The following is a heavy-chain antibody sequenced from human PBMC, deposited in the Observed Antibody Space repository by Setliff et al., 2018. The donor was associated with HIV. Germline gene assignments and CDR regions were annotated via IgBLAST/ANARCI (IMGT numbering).Heavy chain of an antibody. CDR3: ARRRSSGWYHYFDN. V-gene: IGHV4-38-2*02. Sequence: SETLSLTCTVSGYSISSGYYWGWIRQPPEKGLEWIGSIYHSGSTYYNPSLKSRVTISVDTSKNQFSLKLSSVTAADTAVYYCARRRSSGWYHYFDNWGQGTLVTVSS. CDR2: IYHSGST. J-gene: IGHJ4*02. D-gene: IGHD6-19*01. CDR1: GYSISSGYY.